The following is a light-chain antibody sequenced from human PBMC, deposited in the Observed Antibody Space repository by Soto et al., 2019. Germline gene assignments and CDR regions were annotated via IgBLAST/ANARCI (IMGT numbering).Light chain of an antibody. V-gene: IGLV1-44*01. Sequence: QSVLTQPPSASGSPGQRVTISCSGSSSNIGSRSVNWYKQLPGTAPKLLIYNNNQRPSAVPDRFSGSKSGTSASLAISGLQSEDEADYYCAAWDDTLIGAVFGGGTQLTV. CDR2: NNN. CDR1: SSNIGSRS. J-gene: IGLJ7*01. CDR3: AAWDDTLIGAV.